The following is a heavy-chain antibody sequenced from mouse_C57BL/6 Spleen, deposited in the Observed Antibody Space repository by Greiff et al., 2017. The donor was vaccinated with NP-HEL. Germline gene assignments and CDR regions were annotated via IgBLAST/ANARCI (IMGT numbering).Heavy chain of an antibody. V-gene: IGHV1-26*01. D-gene: IGHD2-1*01. Sequence: EVQLQQSGPELVKPGASVKISCKASGYTFTDYYMNWVKQSHGKSLEWIGDINPNNGGTSYNQKFKGKATLTVDKSSSTAYMELRSLTSEDSAVYYCAMSEGNYAAYWGQGTLVTVSA. CDR3: AMSEGNYAAY. CDR2: INPNNGGT. J-gene: IGHJ3*01. CDR1: GYTFTDYY.